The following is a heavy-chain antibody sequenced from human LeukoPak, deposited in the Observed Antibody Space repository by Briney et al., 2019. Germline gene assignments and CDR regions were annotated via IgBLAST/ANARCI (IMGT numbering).Heavy chain of an antibody. V-gene: IGHV4-59*01. CDR3: ARGGGITSQPWVYYYMDV. CDR1: GGSISSYY. CDR2: IYYSGST. D-gene: IGHD3-16*01. Sequence: KPSETLSLTCTVSGGSISSYYWSWIRQPPGKGLEWIGYIYYSGSTNYNPSLKSRVTISVDTSKNQFSLKLSSVTAADTAVYYCARGGGITSQPWVYYYMDVWGKGPRSPSP. J-gene: IGHJ6*03.